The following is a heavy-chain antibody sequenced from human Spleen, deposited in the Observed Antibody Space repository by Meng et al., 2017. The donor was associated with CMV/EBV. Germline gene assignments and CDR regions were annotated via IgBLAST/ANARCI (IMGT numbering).Heavy chain of an antibody. D-gene: IGHD5-18*01. CDR3: AREDSYGMGLDALDI. CDR2: INHSGST. V-gene: IGHV4-34*01. Sequence: GSLRLSCAVYGGSFNGYYWSWIRQPPGKGLEWIGEINHSGSTNYNPSLKSRVTISVDPSKNQCSLRLSSVTAADTAVYYCAREDSYGMGLDALDIWGQGTMVTVSS. CDR1: GGSFNGYY. J-gene: IGHJ3*02.